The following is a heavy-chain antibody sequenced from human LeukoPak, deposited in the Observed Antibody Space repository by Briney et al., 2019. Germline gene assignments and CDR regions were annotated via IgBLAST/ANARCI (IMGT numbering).Heavy chain of an antibody. CDR2: ITSGGGYT. Sequence: GGSLRLSCAASGFTFSTYNMNWVRQAPGKGLEWVSSITSGGGYTYYAVSVKGRFTTSRDNAKNSLSLRLDSLRAEDTAVYYCARGHYDVLTSSYKWTPDYWGQGTLVTVSS. J-gene: IGHJ4*02. CDR3: ARGHYDVLTSSYKWTPDY. CDR1: GFTFSTYN. D-gene: IGHD3-9*01. V-gene: IGHV3-21*06.